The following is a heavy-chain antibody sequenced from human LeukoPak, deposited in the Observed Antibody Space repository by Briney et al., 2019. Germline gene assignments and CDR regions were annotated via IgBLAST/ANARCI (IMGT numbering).Heavy chain of an antibody. Sequence: GGSLRLSCAASGFTFTYHSMNWVCQAPGRGLEWVSSISISSSYIYYADSVKGRFTISRDNAKNSLYLQMNSLTAEDTAVYYCVRDDDRPDNGLDYWGQGTLVTVSS. CDR2: ISISSSYI. D-gene: IGHD3-22*01. CDR3: VRDDDRPDNGLDY. CDR1: GFTFTYHS. V-gene: IGHV3-21*01. J-gene: IGHJ4*02.